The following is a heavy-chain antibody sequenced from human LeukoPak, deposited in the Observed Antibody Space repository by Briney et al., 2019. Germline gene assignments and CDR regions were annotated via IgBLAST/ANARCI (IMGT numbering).Heavy chain of an antibody. CDR1: GFTFSGYW. CDR2: INPDGGIT. CDR3: VRGAVGTGVWFDP. V-gene: IGHV3-74*01. D-gene: IGHD1-26*01. Sequence: GGSLRLSCAVSGFTFSGYWMHWVRQAPGEGLEWVSRINPDGGITNYADSVKGRFTISRDNAENTVHLQMNSLRGDDTAVYYCVRGAVGTGVWFDPWGQGTLVTVPS. J-gene: IGHJ5*02.